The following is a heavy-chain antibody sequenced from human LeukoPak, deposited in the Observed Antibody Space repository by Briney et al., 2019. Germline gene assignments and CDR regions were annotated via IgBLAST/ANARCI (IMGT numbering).Heavy chain of an antibody. D-gene: IGHD4-23*01. Sequence: SETLSLTCTVSGDSIRSYYWSWIRQPPGKGLEWIGYIYYSGSTNYNPSLKSRVTISVDTSKNQFSLKLSSVTAADTAVYYCARDLTTVVTPGAFDIWGQGTMVTVSS. CDR2: IYYSGST. V-gene: IGHV4-59*01. J-gene: IGHJ3*02. CDR3: ARDLTTVVTPGAFDI. CDR1: GDSIRSYY.